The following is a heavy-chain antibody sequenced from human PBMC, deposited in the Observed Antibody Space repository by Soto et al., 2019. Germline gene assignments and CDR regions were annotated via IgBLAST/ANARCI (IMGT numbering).Heavy chain of an antibody. D-gene: IGHD3-3*01. V-gene: IGHV3-30*18. Sequence: GGSLRLSCAASGFTFSSYGMHWVRQAPGKGLEWVAVISYDGSNKYYADSVKGRFTISRDNSKNTLYLQMNSLRAEDTAVYYCAKDLSPISYDFWSGYYSGVRYYYGMDVWGQGTTVTVSS. CDR2: ISYDGSNK. CDR1: GFTFSSYG. J-gene: IGHJ6*02. CDR3: AKDLSPISYDFWSGYYSGVRYYYGMDV.